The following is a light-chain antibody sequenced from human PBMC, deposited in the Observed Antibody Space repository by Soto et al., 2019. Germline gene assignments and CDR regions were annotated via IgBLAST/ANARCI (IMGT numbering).Light chain of an antibody. J-gene: IGLJ1*01. CDR1: SSNIGAGYD. V-gene: IGLV1-40*01. CDR3: QSYDSSLSYF. Sequence: QSVLTQPPSVSGAPGQRVTISCTGSSSNIGAGYDVHWYQQLPGTAPKLLIYGNSNRPSGVPDRFSGSKSGTSASLAITGRQAEDVADYYCQSYDSSLSYFFGTGTKLTVL. CDR2: GNS.